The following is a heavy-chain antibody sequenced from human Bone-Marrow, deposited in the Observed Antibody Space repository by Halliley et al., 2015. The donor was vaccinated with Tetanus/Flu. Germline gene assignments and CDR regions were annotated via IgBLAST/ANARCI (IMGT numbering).Heavy chain of an antibody. J-gene: IGHJ4*02. D-gene: IGHD2-21*02. CDR3: VRARYCGGDCSPSFLDY. V-gene: IGHV4-4*02. CDR2: ISHTGNT. Sequence: ISHTGNTKYPPSPSLKSRAIISVDNPKNQFSLKLTSVTAADTAVYYCVRARYCGGDCSPSFLDYWGQGVRVTVSS.